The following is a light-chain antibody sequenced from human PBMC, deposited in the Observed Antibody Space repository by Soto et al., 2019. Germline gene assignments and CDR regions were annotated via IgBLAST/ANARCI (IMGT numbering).Light chain of an antibody. J-gene: IGKJ4*01. CDR3: QQLNSHPLP. CDR1: QGISSY. CDR2: AAA. V-gene: IGKV1-9*01. Sequence: DIQLTQSPSFLSASVRDRVTITSRASQGISSYLAWYQQKTGKAPKLMVYAAATLQRGVPSRFSGSGSGTEFTLTICRLQPEDFATYYCQQLNSHPLPFRGGTKLEIK.